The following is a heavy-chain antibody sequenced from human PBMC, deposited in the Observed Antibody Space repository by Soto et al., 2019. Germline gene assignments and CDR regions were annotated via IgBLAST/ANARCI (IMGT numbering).Heavy chain of an antibody. CDR2: ISYDGSNK. CDR1: RVSFSFYG. J-gene: IGHJ6*02. Sequence: QVQLVESGAGVVQPGRSLRLSCAASRVSFSFYGMHWVRQPPGKGLEWVAVISYDGSNKQYVDSVKGRFTISRDKSKNTLYLQMNSLGPDDTAVYYCAKQPTYYYGMDVWGQGTTVTVSS. V-gene: IGHV3-30*18. CDR3: AKQPTYYYGMDV.